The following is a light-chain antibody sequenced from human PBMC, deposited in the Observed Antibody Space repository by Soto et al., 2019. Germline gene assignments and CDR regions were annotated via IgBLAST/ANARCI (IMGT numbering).Light chain of an antibody. CDR2: EVY. Sequence: QSVLTQPASVSGSPGQSITISCTGTSSDVGSYNLVSWYQQHPGKAPKVIIYEVYKRPSGVPDRFSGSKSGKTASLTVSGLQADDEADYYCSSYVGNNNLVFGGGTKLTVL. CDR1: SSDVGSYNL. CDR3: SSYVGNNNLV. J-gene: IGLJ3*02. V-gene: IGLV2-8*01.